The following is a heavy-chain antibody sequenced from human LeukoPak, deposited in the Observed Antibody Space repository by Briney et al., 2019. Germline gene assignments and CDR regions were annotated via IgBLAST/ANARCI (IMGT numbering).Heavy chain of an antibody. CDR1: GFTFSDHY. V-gene: IGHV3-11*05. D-gene: IGHD4-11*01. CDR2: IRSTNSDT. J-gene: IGHJ4*02. Sequence: GSLILSCAASGFTFSDHYMSWIRQAPGKGLEWVSYIRSTNSDTYYADSVKGRFTISRDNAKNSLFLQMTSLRAEDTAVYFCARDGDTTSKVDYWGQGTLVTVSS. CDR3: ARDGDTTSKVDY.